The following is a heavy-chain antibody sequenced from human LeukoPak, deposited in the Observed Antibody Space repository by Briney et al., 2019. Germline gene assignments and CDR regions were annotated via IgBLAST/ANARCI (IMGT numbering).Heavy chain of an antibody. Sequence: GGSLRLSCAASGFTFSSYSMNWVRQAPGKGLEWVSSISGSSSYIYYADSVKGRFTISRGNAKNSLYLQMNSLRAEDTAVYYCARYHYYASGSNDAFDIWGQGTMVTVYS. D-gene: IGHD3-10*01. V-gene: IGHV3-21*01. CDR2: ISGSSSYI. CDR1: GFTFSSYS. J-gene: IGHJ3*02. CDR3: ARYHYYASGSNDAFDI.